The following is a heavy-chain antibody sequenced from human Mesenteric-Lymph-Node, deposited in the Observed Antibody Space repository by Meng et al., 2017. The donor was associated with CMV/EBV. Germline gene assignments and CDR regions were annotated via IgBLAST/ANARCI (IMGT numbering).Heavy chain of an antibody. V-gene: IGHV3-9*03. J-gene: IGHJ4*02. CDR3: AKDDSSQITIIDY. CDR2: ISWNSGSI. Sequence: SLKISCAASEFTFDDYAIHWVRQAPGKGLEWVSGISWNSGSIDYADSVKGRFTISRDNAKNSLSLQMNSLRAEDMAFYYCAKDDSSQITIIDYWGQGTLVTVSS. D-gene: IGHD3-9*01. CDR1: EFTFDDYA.